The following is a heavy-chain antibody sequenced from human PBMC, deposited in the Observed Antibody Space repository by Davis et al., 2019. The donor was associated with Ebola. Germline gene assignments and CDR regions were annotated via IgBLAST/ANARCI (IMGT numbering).Heavy chain of an antibody. V-gene: IGHV1-18*01. D-gene: IGHD2/OR15-2a*01. CDR3: AREGNRAFDY. Sequence: ASVKVCKASGYPFTNYAMNWVRQAPGQGLEWMGWISAYNGNTNYAQKLQGRVTMTTDTSTSTAYMELRSLRSDDTAVYYCAREGNRAFDYWGQGTLVTVSS. CDR1: GYPFTNYA. CDR2: ISAYNGNT. J-gene: IGHJ4*02.